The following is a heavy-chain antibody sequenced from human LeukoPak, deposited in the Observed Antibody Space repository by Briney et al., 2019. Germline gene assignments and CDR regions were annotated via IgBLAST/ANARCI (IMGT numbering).Heavy chain of an antibody. CDR2: IYYRGNT. CDR3: ARHSQTTVTTFSAFDI. V-gene: IGHV4-39*01. J-gene: IGHJ3*02. D-gene: IGHD4-17*01. CDR1: GGSISSSSYY. Sequence: PSETLSLTCTVSGGSISSSSYYWGWIRQPPGKGLEWIGSIYYRGNTYYNPSLKSRVTTSVDTSKRHFSLKLSSVTAADTAVYYCARHSQTTVTTFSAFDIWGQGTMVTVSS.